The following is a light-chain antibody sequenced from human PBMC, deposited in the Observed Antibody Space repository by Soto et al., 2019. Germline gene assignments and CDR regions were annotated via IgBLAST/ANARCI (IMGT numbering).Light chain of an antibody. CDR2: ENN. CDR3: QAYDSSLSGYV. J-gene: IGLJ1*01. CDR1: SSNIGAGYE. Sequence: QSVLTQPPSVSEAPGQRVTISCTRSSSNIGAGYEAHWYQQVPGTAPKLLIYENNNRPSGVPDRVSGSKSGTSASLAITGLQAADEAESYCQAYDSSLSGYVFGTGTKLTVL. V-gene: IGLV1-40*01.